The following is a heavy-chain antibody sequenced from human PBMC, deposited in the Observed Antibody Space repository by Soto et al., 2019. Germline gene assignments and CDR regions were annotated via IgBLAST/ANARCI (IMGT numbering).Heavy chain of an antibody. J-gene: IGHJ4*02. D-gene: IGHD5-12*01. Sequence: QVQLVESGGGLVEPGGSLRLSCAASGFIFTDYSLSWIRQAPGKGLEWVSYITKGGETTQHADSVKGRFTNSRDNAKKVLFLQMNSLRAEDTAVYYCARDPQRRDGYNFDSWGRGTLVTVSS. V-gene: IGHV3-11*01. CDR2: ITKGGETT. CDR3: ARDPQRRDGYNFDS. CDR1: GFIFTDYS.